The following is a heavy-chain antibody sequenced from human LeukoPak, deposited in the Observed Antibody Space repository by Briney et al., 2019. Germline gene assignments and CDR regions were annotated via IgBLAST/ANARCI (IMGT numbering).Heavy chain of an antibody. CDR2: MSPNSGDT. V-gene: IGHV1-8*01. J-gene: IGHJ4*02. Sequence: ASVKVSCKASGYTFTSYDFNWVRQATGQRPEWMGWMSPNSGDTGYAQKFQDRVTMTRNTSISTAYMELSSLRSDDTAVYYCARGHDFWSGYYTLRPNFYFDYWGQGTLVTVSS. CDR3: ARGHDFWSGYYTLRPNFYFDY. CDR1: GYTFTSYD. D-gene: IGHD3-3*01.